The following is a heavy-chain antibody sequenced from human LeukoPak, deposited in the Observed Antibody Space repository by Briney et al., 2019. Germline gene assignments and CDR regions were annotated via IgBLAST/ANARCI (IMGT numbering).Heavy chain of an antibody. D-gene: IGHD2-15*01. CDR1: GFTFSSYA. CDR3: AKALGLCSGGSCYSLGAFDI. V-gene: IGHV3-23*01. Sequence: GGSLRLSCAASGFTFSSYAMSWVRQAPGEGLEWVSAISGSGGSTYYADSVKGRFTISSDNSKNTLYLQMTRLRAEDTAVYYCAKALGLCSGGSCYSLGAFDIWGQGTMVTVSS. CDR2: ISGSGGST. J-gene: IGHJ3*02.